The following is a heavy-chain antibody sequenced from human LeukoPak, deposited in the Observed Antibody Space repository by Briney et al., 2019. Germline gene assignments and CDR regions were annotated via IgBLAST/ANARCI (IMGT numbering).Heavy chain of an antibody. CDR1: GFTVSSNY. J-gene: IGHJ6*02. D-gene: IGHD3-9*01. V-gene: IGHV3-66*01. CDR3: ASNVLRYFDWLLRGYYYYGMDV. Sequence: PGGSLRLSCAASGFTVSSNYMSWVRQAPGKGLEWASVIYSGGSTYYADSVKGRFTISRDNSKNTPYLQMNSLRAEDTAVYYCASNVLRYFDWLLRGYYYYGMDVWGQGTTVTVSS. CDR2: IYSGGST.